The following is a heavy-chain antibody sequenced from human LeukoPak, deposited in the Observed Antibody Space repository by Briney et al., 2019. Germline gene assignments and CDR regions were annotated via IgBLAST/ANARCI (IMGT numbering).Heavy chain of an antibody. Sequence: SETLSLTCGVYGGSLSGYYWSWIRQPPGKGLEWIGEINHSGSTNYNPSLKSRVTISVDTSKNQFSLKLSSVTAADTAVYYCARVEDTAMVAPFDYWGQGTLVTVSS. CDR3: ARVEDTAMVAPFDY. CDR1: GGSLSGYY. CDR2: INHSGST. D-gene: IGHD5-18*01. V-gene: IGHV4-34*01. J-gene: IGHJ4*02.